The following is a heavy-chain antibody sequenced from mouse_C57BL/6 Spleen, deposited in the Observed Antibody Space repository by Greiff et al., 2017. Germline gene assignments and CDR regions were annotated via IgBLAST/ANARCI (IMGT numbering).Heavy chain of an antibody. CDR1: GYAFSSSW. J-gene: IGHJ1*03. CDR3: ARAYYSNYARYFDV. D-gene: IGHD2-5*01. Sequence: VQLQQSGPELVKPGASVKISCKASGYAFSSSWMNWVKQRPGKGLEWLGRIYPGDGDTNYNGKFKGKATLTADKSSSTAYMQLSSLTSEDSAVYFCARAYYSNYARYFDVWGTGTTVTVSS. V-gene: IGHV1-82*01. CDR2: IYPGDGDT.